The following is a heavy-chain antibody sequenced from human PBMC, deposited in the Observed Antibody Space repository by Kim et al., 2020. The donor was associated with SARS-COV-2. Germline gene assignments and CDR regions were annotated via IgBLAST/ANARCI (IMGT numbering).Heavy chain of an antibody. CDR1: GFTFSTYG. V-gene: IGHV3-30*18. J-gene: IGHJ6*01. Sequence: GGPLRLSCAASGFTFSTYGMHWVRQAPGKGLEWVAVISYDGSSKYYGESVKGRFTISRDNPENTLYLQMNSLRPEDTAVYYCAKAVVRGVNYYYYGMDVWGQGTTVAVSS. CDR2: ISYDGSSK. D-gene: IGHD3-10*01. CDR3: AKAVVRGVNYYYYGMDV.